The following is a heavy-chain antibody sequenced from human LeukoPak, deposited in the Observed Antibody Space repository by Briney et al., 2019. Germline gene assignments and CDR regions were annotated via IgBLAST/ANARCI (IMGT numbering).Heavy chain of an antibody. CDR1: GGTFISYA. D-gene: IGHD6-6*01. J-gene: IGHJ5*02. CDR2: IIPIFGTA. Sequence: SVKVSCKASGGTFISYAISWVRQAPGQGLEWMGGIIPIFGTANYAQKFQGRVTITADESTSTAYMELSSLRSEDTAVYYCARVAASRSSSPWFDHWGQGTLVTVSS. CDR3: ARVAASRSSSPWFDH. V-gene: IGHV1-69*13.